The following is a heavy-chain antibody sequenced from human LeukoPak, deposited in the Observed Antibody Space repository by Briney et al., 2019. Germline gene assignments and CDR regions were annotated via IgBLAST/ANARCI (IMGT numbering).Heavy chain of an antibody. CDR3: ARVLSVGGYSSGPTDY. CDR1: GFSVSSNY. Sequence: GGSLRLSCAASGFSVSSNYMSWVRQAPGKGLEWVSSITSGSSSIYYAGSVKGRFTISRDNAKNSLYLQMNSLRAEDTAVYYCARVLSVGGYSSGPTDYWGQGTLVTVSS. V-gene: IGHV3-21*01. D-gene: IGHD5-18*01. J-gene: IGHJ4*02. CDR2: ITSGSSSI.